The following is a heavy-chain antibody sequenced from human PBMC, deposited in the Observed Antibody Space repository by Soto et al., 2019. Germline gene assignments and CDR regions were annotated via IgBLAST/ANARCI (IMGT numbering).Heavy chain of an antibody. CDR3: ARDKRITIFGVVIEGDPTDYYGMDV. J-gene: IGHJ6*02. CDR2: ISAYNGNT. V-gene: IGHV1-18*01. D-gene: IGHD3-3*01. Sequence: ASVKVSCKASGYTFTSYGISWVRQAPGQGLEWMGWISAYNGNTNYAQKLQGRVTMTTDTSTSTAYMELSSVTAADTAVYYCARDKRITIFGVVIEGDPTDYYGMDVWGQGTTVTVSS. CDR1: GYTFTSYG.